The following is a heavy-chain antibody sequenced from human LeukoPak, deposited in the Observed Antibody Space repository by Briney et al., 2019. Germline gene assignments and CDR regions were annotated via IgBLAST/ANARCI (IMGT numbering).Heavy chain of an antibody. V-gene: IGHV3-23*01. CDR3: ARKYYGSGSYYPPNFDY. Sequence: PGGPLRLSCAASGFTFSSYAMSWVRQAPGKGLEWVSAISGSGGSTYYADSVKGRFTISRDNSKNTLYLQMNSLRAEDTAVYYCARKYYGSGSYYPPNFDYWGQGTLVTVSS. D-gene: IGHD3-10*01. CDR1: GFTFSSYA. J-gene: IGHJ4*02. CDR2: ISGSGGST.